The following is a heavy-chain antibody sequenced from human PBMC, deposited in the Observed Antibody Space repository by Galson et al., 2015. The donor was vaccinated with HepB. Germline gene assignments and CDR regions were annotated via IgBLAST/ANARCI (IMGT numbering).Heavy chain of an antibody. CDR2: IFSSGNA. CDR1: GGSFTSYY. CDR3: ARDDSRYCSGSGCYSRGSDYYYYFGVDV. V-gene: IGHV4-4*07. J-gene: IGHJ6*02. Sequence: SLTCTVSGGSFTSYYWTWIRQPAGKGLQWIGRIFSSGNANYNPSLKSRVTMSVDTSKNQFSLRLESVTAADTAVYYCARDDSRYCSGSGCYSRGSDYYYYFGVDVWGQGTTVTVSS. D-gene: IGHD2-15*01.